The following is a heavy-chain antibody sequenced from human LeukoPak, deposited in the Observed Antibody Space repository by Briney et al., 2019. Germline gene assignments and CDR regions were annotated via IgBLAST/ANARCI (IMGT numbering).Heavy chain of an antibody. CDR1: GGSISSGTNY. CDR3: ARRSMVRTVGYYYGMDV. CDR2: IHTSGST. D-gene: IGHD4/OR15-4a*01. V-gene: IGHV4-61*02. J-gene: IGHJ6*02. Sequence: SQTLSLTCIVSGGSISSGTNYWSWIRQPAGKGLEWIGRIHTSGSTNHNPSLRSRVTISIDTSKNQFSLKLTSVTAADTAVYYCARRSMVRTVGYYYGMDVWGQGTTVTVSS.